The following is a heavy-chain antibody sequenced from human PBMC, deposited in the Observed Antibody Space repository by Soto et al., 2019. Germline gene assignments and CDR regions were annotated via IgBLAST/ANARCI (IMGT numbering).Heavy chain of an antibody. CDR3: AKDLYSGLWLYYGMAS. CDR1: GFTFSSYG. V-gene: IGHV3-30*18. Sequence: QVQLVESGGGVVQPGRSLRLSCAASGFTFSSYGMHWVRQAPGKGLEWVAVISYDGSNKYYADSVKGRFTISRDNSKNTLYLQMNSLRAEDTAVYYCAKDLYSGLWLYYGMASGAKGPRSPSP. D-gene: IGHD2-15*01. J-gene: IGHJ6*02. CDR2: ISYDGSNK.